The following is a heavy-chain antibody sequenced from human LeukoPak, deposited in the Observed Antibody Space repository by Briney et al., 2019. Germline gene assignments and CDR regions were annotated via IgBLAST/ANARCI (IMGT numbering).Heavy chain of an antibody. CDR3: ARETGDPHAFDI. CDR1: GFTFSSYA. V-gene: IGHV3-30-3*01. J-gene: IGHJ3*02. Sequence: GGSLRLSCAASGFTFSSYAMHWVRQAPGKELEWVAVISYDGSNKYYADSVKGRFTISRDNSKNTLYLQMNSLRAEDTAVYYCARETGDPHAFDIWGQGTMVTVSS. CDR2: ISYDGSNK. D-gene: IGHD7-27*01.